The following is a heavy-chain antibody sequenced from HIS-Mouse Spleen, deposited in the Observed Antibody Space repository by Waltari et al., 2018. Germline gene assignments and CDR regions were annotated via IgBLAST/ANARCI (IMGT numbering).Heavy chain of an antibody. J-gene: IGHJ4*02. Sequence: EVQLVESGGGLVQPGGSLRLSCVASGFTFSSYRLNWVRQAPGKGLEWVSYISSSSSTIYYADSVKGRFTISRDNAKNSLYLQMNSLRAEDTAVYYCARIAARSDYWGQGTLVTVSS. CDR1: GFTFSSYR. CDR3: ARIAARSDY. D-gene: IGHD6-6*01. CDR2: ISSSSSTI. V-gene: IGHV3-48*01.